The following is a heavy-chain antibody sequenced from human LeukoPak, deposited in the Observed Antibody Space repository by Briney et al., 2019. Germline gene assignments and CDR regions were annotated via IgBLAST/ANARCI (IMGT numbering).Heavy chain of an antibody. J-gene: IGHJ4*02. CDR3: ARGAEAETSPLDF. V-gene: IGHV3-30*02. CDR2: IRYDGSNK. CDR1: GFTFSSYG. D-gene: IGHD6-13*01. Sequence: GGSLRLSCAASGFTFSSYGMHWVRQAPGKGLEWVAFIRYDGSNKYYADSVKGRFTISRDNSKNTLYLQMNSLRAEDTAVYYCARGAEAETSPLDFWGQGTLVIVS.